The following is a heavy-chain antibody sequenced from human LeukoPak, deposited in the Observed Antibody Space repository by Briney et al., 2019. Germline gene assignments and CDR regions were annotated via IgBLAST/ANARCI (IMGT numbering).Heavy chain of an antibody. CDR2: IYHSGST. CDR1: GYSISSGYY. V-gene: IGHV4-38-2*02. D-gene: IGHD1-26*01. J-gene: IGHJ4*02. Sequence: PSETLSLTCTVSGYSISSGYYWGWIRQPPGKGLEWIGSIYHSGSTYYNPSLKSRVTISVDTSKNQFSLKLSSVTAADTAVYYCARALLGGSYLAYYFDYWGQGTLVTVSS. CDR3: ARALLGGSYLAYYFDY.